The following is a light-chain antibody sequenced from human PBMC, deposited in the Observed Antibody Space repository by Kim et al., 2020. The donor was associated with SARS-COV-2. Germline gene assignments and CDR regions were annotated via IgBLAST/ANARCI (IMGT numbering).Light chain of an antibody. CDR3: YSVADSIGV. CDR1: VLPKKY. Sequence: SYELTQPSSVSVSPGQTARISCSGDVLPKKYARWFQQKPGQAPLLVIYKDNERPSGIPERFSGSSSGTTVTLTISGAQVEDEADYYCYSVADSIGVFGGG. CDR2: KDN. V-gene: IGLV3-27*01. J-gene: IGLJ2*01.